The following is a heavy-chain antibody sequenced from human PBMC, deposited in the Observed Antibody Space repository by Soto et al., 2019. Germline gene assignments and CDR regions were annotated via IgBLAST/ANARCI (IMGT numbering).Heavy chain of an antibody. J-gene: IGHJ5*02. D-gene: IGHD3-9*01. CDR2: ITPNSGYT. CDR1: GYKFRTYA. Sequence: QLQLTQSGGEARKPGASVRVSCAASGYKFRTYAISWLRQAPGQGLEWMGLITPNSGYTNYAQKFQGRLILTTDIPSSTAYIELTSLRDDDTAIYYCAPSYDTGFDPWGQGTLVSVS. V-gene: IGHV1-18*01. CDR3: APSYDTGFDP.